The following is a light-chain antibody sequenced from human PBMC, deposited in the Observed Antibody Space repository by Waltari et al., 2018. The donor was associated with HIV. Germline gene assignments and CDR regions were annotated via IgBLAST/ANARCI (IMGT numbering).Light chain of an antibody. J-gene: IGLJ3*02. Sequence: QSVLTQPPSASGTPGQSVSISCSGRRYTIGRNYVYWYQHLPGTTPKVVPDRSDQRPSGVPDRFSGSNSGTSASLAISGLRSEDEAHYYCASWDDNLSGWVFGGGTKLTVL. CDR2: RSD. CDR3: ASWDDNLSGWV. CDR1: RYTIGRNY. V-gene: IGLV1-47*01.